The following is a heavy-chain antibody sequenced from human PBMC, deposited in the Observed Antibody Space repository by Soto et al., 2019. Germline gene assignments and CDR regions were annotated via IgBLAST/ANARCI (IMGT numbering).Heavy chain of an antibody. CDR1: ADSLAAYY. V-gene: IGHV4-59*01. CDR3: ARRSQCCDAFDI. Sequence: QVLLQESGPGLVKPSGTLSLTCSVSADSLAAYYWNWIRQPPGQGLEWVGYVHVFGTTRYKPSLQSRVTIAIDTSKIQHPLRLTSLTPAGTAVYYCARRSQCCDAFDIWAQGTM. D-gene: IGHD6-19*01. J-gene: IGHJ3*02. CDR2: VHVFGTT.